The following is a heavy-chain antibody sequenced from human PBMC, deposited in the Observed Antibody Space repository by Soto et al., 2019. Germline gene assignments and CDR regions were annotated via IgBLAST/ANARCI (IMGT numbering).Heavy chain of an antibody. CDR2: INPSGGST. J-gene: IGHJ4*02. D-gene: IGHD3-22*01. CDR1: GYTFTSYY. V-gene: IGHV1-46*01. Sequence: QVQLVQSGAEVKKPGASVKVSCKASGYTFTSYYMHWVRQAPGQGLEWMVIINPSGGSTRYAQKFQGRVTMTRDTSTSTVYMELSSLRSEDTAVYYCARGLIYDSSVYYFDYWGQGTLVTVSS. CDR3: ARGLIYDSSVYYFDY.